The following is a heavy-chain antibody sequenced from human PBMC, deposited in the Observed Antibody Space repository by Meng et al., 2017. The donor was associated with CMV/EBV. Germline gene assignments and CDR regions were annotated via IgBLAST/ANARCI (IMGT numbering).Heavy chain of an antibody. CDR1: GYTFTGYY. J-gene: IGHJ4*02. D-gene: IGHD2-2*01. Sequence: ASVKVSCKASGYTFTGYYMHWVRQAPGHGLEWMGWINPNSGGTNYAQKFQGRVTMTRDTSISTAYMELSRLRSDDTAVYYCARVTFNRNIVVVPAAMVYWGQGTLVTVSS. CDR3: ARVTFNRNIVVVPAAMVY. V-gene: IGHV1-2*02. CDR2: INPNSGGT.